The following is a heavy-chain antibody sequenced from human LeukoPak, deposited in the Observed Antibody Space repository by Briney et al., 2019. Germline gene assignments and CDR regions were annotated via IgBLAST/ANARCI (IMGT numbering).Heavy chain of an antibody. CDR2: IKEDGSKK. J-gene: IGHJ4*02. V-gene: IGHV3-7*01. Sequence: GGSLRLSCAASGFTFSNFWMSWLRQAPGKGLEWVATIKEDGSKKDYVDSVKGRFAISRDNAKNSLYLQMNSLSAEETAVYYCARDNWSGIVFYFDYWGQGTLVTVSS. D-gene: IGHD1-26*01. CDR1: GFTFSNFW. CDR3: ARDNWSGIVFYFDY.